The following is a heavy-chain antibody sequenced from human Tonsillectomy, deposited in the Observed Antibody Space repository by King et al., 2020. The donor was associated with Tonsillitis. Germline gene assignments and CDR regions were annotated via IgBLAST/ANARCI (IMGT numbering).Heavy chain of an antibody. CDR2: ISSSSSTI. Sequence: VQLVESGGGLVQPGGSLRLSCAASGFTFSSYSMNWVRQAPRKGLEWVSYISSSSSTIYYADSVKGRFTISRDNAKNSLYLQMNSLRDEDTAVYYCARDTRYSYGYYYYYGMDVWGQGTTVTVSS. V-gene: IGHV3-48*02. D-gene: IGHD5-18*01. J-gene: IGHJ6*01. CDR1: GFTFSSYS. CDR3: ARDTRYSYGYYYYYGMDV.